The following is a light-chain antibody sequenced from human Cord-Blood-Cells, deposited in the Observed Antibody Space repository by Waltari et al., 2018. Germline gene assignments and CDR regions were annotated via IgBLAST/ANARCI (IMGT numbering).Light chain of an antibody. CDR3: SSYTSSSTRV. CDR1: SSDVGGYTY. J-gene: IGLJ3*02. Sequence: QSALTQPASVSGSPGQSITISCTGTSSDVGGYTYVSWYQQHPGKAPKLMIYGVRNRPSGVSNRFSGSKSGNTASLTISGLQAEDEADYYCSSYTSSSTRVFGGGTKLTVL. V-gene: IGLV2-14*01. CDR2: GVR.